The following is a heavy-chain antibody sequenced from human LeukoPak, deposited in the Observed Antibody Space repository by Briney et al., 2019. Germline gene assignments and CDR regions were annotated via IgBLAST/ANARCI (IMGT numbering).Heavy chain of an antibody. J-gene: IGHJ1*01. CDR3: AKKDSSSWYYIGHFQH. V-gene: IGHV3-23*01. Sequence: SGGSLRLSCAASGFTFSSFAMSWVRQAPGKGLEWVSDISKSGSTYYADSVKGRFTISRDNSKNTLYLQMNSLRAEDTAVYYCAKKDSSSWYYIGHFQHWGQGTPITVSS. D-gene: IGHD6-13*01. CDR2: ISKSGST. CDR1: GFTFSSFA.